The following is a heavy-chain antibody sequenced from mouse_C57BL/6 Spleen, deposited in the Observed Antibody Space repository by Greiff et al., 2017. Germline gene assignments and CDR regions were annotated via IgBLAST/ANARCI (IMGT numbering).Heavy chain of an antibody. V-gene: IGHV1-50*01. J-gene: IGHJ4*01. Sequence: QVQLQQPGAELVKPGASVKLSCKASGYTFTSYWMQWVKQRPGQGLEWIGEIDPSDSYTNYNQKFKGKATLTVDTSASTAYMQLSSLTSEDSAVYYCARWGNYYYAMDYWGQGTSVTVSS. CDR1: GYTFTSYW. CDR2: IDPSDSYT. CDR3: ARWGNYYYAMDY. D-gene: IGHD2-1*01.